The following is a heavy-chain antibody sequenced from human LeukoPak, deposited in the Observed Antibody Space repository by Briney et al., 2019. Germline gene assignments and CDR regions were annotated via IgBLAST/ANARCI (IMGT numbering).Heavy chain of an antibody. CDR2: IWSDGTNR. D-gene: IGHD4-11*01. J-gene: IGHJ4*02. CDR1: GFTFSHYG. CDR3: AKDAQRGFDYSNSLDK. Sequence: GRSLRLSCATSGFTFSHYGMHWVRQAPGKGLEWGAVIWSDGTNRYYGDPVKGRFTISRDNFQRTVYLQMNSLRAEDTAVYYCAKDAQRGFDYSNSLDKWGQETLVTVSS. V-gene: IGHV3-33*06.